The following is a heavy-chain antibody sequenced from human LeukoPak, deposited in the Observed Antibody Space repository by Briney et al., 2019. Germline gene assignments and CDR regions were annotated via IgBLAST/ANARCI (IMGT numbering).Heavy chain of an antibody. CDR3: ARDVSPYDSSGYSLDAFDI. CDR2: MKQDGSEK. D-gene: IGHD3-22*01. V-gene: IGHV3-7*04. CDR1: GFTFSDYY. J-gene: IGHJ3*02. Sequence: GGSLRLSCAASGFTFSDYYMYWIRLAPGKGLEWVANMKQDGSEKYYLDSVKGRFTISRDNAKNSLHLQMNSLRAEDTAVYYCARDVSPYDSSGYSLDAFDIWGQGTMVTVSS.